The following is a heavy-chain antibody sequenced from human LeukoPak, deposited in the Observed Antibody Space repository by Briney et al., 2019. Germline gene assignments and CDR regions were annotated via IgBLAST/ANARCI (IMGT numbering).Heavy chain of an antibody. CDR1: GFIFSSCE. CDR2: ISSSAKTI. D-gene: IGHD3-3*01. Sequence: GGSLRLSCAASGFIFSSCEMNWVRQAPGKGLEWLSYISSSAKTIYYADSVKGRFTISRDNAKNSLYLQMNSLRAEDTAVSYCARGGDNDLWSGPNRFGPWGQGTLVTVSS. CDR3: ARGGDNDLWSGPNRFGP. V-gene: IGHV3-48*03. J-gene: IGHJ5*02.